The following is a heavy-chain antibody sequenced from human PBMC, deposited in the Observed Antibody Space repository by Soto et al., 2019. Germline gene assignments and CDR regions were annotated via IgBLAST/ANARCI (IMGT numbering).Heavy chain of an antibody. V-gene: IGHV1-18*01. D-gene: IGHD3-3*01. CDR3: ARDDDDFWSGYSGY. Sequence: GASVKVSCKASGYTFTSYGISWVRQAPGQGLEWMGWISAYNGNTNYAQKLQGRVTMTTDTSTSTAYMELRSLRSDDTAVYYCARDDDDFWSGYSGYWGQGTLVTVSS. J-gene: IGHJ4*02. CDR1: GYTFTSYG. CDR2: ISAYNGNT.